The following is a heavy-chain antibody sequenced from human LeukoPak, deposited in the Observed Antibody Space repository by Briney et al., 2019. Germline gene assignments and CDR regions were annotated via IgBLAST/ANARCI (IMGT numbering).Heavy chain of an antibody. CDR3: ARTDYLTN. D-gene: IGHD2/OR15-2a*01. V-gene: IGHV3-74*01. Sequence: GGSLRLSCAASGSTFSNYWMHWVRQAPGKGLVWVSRIKNDGSITNYADSVKGRFTISRDNAKNTLHLQMNSLRAEDTAVYYCARTDYLTNWGQGTLVTVSS. CDR2: IKNDGSIT. CDR1: GSTFSNYW. J-gene: IGHJ4*02.